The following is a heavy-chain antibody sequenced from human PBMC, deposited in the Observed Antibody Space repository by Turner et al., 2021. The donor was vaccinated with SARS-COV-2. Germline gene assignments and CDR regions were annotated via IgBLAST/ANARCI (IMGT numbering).Heavy chain of an antibody. D-gene: IGHD1-20*01. CDR2: ISSSRSYI. CDR3: ARDRIVRNWNDVPKPTYGMDV. V-gene: IGHV3-21*01. Sequence: EVQLVESGGGLVQPGGSLILSCAASGFTFSSYNMNWVRQAPGKGLEWVSSISSSRSYIYYADSGKGRFTISRDNAKNSLYLQMNSLRAEDTAVYYCARDRIVRNWNDVPKPTYGMDVWGQGTTVTVSS. J-gene: IGHJ6*02. CDR1: GFTFSSYN.